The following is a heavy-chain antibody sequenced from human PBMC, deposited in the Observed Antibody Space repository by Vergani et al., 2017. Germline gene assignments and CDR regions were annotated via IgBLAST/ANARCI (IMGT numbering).Heavy chain of an antibody. J-gene: IGHJ4*02. CDR3: ARVGTSSNRDYFDY. V-gene: IGHV1-2*02. Sequence: QVQLVQSGAEVKKPGASVKVSCKASGYTFTDYFMHWVRQPPGQGLEWLGWINPNSGGTNYAQKFQGRVTMTRDTSISTAYMELSNLRSDDTAVYYCARVGTSSNRDYFDYGGQGTLVTVSS. CDR1: GYTFTDYF. D-gene: IGHD2-2*01. CDR2: INPNSGGT.